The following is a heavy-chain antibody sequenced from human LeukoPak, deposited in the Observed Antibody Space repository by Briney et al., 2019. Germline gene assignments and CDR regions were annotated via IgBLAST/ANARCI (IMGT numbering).Heavy chain of an antibody. CDR2: IYTSGST. CDR1: GGSISSYY. CDR3: AREVGAVAGTSLDAFDI. V-gene: IGHV4-4*07. D-gene: IGHD6-19*01. Sequence: PSETLSLTCTVSGGSISSYYWSWIRQPAGKGLEWIGRIYTSGSTNYNPSLNSRVTMSVDTSKKQFSLKLSSVTAADTAVYYCAREVGAVAGTSLDAFDIWGQGTMVTVSS. J-gene: IGHJ3*02.